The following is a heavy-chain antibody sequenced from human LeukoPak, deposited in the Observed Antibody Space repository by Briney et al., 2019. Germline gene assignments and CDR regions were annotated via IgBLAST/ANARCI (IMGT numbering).Heavy chain of an antibody. J-gene: IGHJ4*02. Sequence: GGSLRLSCAASGFSFSDYGMNWVRQAPGKGLEWVSVISGTGDSTYYADSVKGRFTISRDNSKNTPYLQMNSLRAEDTAVYYCAKQYCSNSNCYIDYWGQGTLVTVSS. CDR2: ISGTGDST. CDR3: AKQYCSNSNCYIDY. D-gene: IGHD2-2*02. V-gene: IGHV3-23*01. CDR1: GFSFSDYG.